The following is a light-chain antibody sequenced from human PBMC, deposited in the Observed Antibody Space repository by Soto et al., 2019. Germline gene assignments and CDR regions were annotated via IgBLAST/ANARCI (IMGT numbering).Light chain of an antibody. CDR1: QSIGSY. Sequence: EIVLTQSPATLSLSLGERATLSCRASQSIGSYLAWYQHKLGQPPRLLIYDASNRATGIPVRFSGSGSGTDFTLTISSLEPEDVAVYYCQQYHHWPVTFGGGTKVEIK. CDR2: DAS. J-gene: IGKJ4*01. V-gene: IGKV3-11*01. CDR3: QQYHHWPVT.